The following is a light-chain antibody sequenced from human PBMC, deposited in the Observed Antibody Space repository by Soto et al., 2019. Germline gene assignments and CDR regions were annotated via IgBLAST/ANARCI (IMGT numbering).Light chain of an antibody. CDR1: SSDVGAYNY. V-gene: IGLV2-14*01. J-gene: IGLJ1*01. Sequence: QSVLTQPASVSGSPGQSITISCTGTSSDVGAYNYVSWYQHHPGKAPKLMIYEVSNRPSGVSNRFSGSKSGNTASLTISGLQAEDEADYYCSSYTSSSTYVFGTGTKLTVL. CDR2: EVS. CDR3: SSYTSSSTYV.